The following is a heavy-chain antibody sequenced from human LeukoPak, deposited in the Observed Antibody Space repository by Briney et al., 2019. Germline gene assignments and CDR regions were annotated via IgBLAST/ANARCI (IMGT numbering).Heavy chain of an antibody. D-gene: IGHD6-19*01. CDR1: GFTFSSYA. CDR2: ISYDGSNK. J-gene: IGHJ4*02. Sequence: GGSLRLSCAASGFTFSSYAMHWVRQAPGKGLEWVAVISYDGSNKYYADSVKGRFTISRDNSKNTLYLQMNSLRAEDTAVYYCAGGPRIAVAGNFDYWGQGTLVTVSS. CDR3: AGGPRIAVAGNFDY. V-gene: IGHV3-30*04.